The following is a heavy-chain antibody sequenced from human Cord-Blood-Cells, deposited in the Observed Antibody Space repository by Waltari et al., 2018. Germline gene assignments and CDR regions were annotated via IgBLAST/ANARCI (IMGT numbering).Heavy chain of an antibody. D-gene: IGHD6-13*01. CDR3: ARVEYGGAAAGYWYFDL. Sequence: QVQLQQWGAGLLKPSETLSLTCAVYGGSFSGYYWSWIRQPPGKGLEWIGEINHSGSTNHNPSLKSRVTISVDTSKNQFSLKLSSETAADTAVYYCARVEYGGAAAGYWYFDLWGRGTLVTVSS. CDR1: GGSFSGYY. V-gene: IGHV4-34*01. CDR2: INHSGST. J-gene: IGHJ2*01.